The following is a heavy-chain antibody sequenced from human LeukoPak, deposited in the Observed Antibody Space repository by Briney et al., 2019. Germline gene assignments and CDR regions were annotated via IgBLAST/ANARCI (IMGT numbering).Heavy chain of an antibody. V-gene: IGHV4-59*01. CDR1: GGSISSYF. J-gene: IGHJ4*02. CDR3: ARATGEYSSSRPLDY. Sequence: SETLSLTCTVSGGSISSYFWIWLRQPPGKGLEWIGYIYYSGSTNYNPSLKSRVTISVDTSKNQFSLKLSSVTAADTAVYYCARATGEYSSSRPLDYWGQGTLVTVSS. CDR2: IYYSGST. D-gene: IGHD6-6*01.